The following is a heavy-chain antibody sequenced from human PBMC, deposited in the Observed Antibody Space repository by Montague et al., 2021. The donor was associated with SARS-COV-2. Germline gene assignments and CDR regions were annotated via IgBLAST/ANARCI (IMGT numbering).Heavy chain of an antibody. CDR1: GGSISSNNNY. CDR2: IYDSGST. CDR3: ARRGRRLLPVATTIGGFDI. Sequence: SETLSLTCTVSGGSISSNNNYWDWIRQPPGKGLEWIGSIYDSGSTYYNPSLKSRVTISVDTSKNHFSLKLNSVTAADTAVYYCARRGRRLLPVATTIGGFDIWGQGTMVTVSS. J-gene: IGHJ3*02. V-gene: IGHV4-39*02. D-gene: IGHD5-12*01.